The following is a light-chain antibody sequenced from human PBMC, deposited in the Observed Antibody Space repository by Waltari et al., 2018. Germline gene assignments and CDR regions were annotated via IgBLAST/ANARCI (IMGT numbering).Light chain of an antibody. J-gene: IGKJ1*01. V-gene: IGKV3-15*01. CDR1: QTVSSN. CDR3: QQYNNWPPWT. CDR2: GAS. Sequence: ETELTQSPATLSVSPGERVTLSCRASQTVSSNLAWYQQKPGQVPRLLVYGASIRATGIPARFSGSGSGTQFTLTINSLQSEDFVVYYCQQYNNWPPWTFGQGTKVEIK.